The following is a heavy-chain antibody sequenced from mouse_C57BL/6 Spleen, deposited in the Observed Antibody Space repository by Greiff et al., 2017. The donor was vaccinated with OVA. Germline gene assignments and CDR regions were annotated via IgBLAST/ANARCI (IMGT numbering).Heavy chain of an antibody. CDR2: IDPETGGT. Sequence: VQVVESGAELVRPGASVTLSCKASGYTFTDYEMHWVKQTPVHGLEWIGAIDPETGGTAYNQKFKGKAILTADKSSSTAYMELRSLTSEDSAVYYCTKAYDYFDCWGQGTTLTVSS. J-gene: IGHJ2*01. CDR3: TKAYDYFDC. CDR1: GYTFTDYE. D-gene: IGHD6-5*01. V-gene: IGHV1-15*01.